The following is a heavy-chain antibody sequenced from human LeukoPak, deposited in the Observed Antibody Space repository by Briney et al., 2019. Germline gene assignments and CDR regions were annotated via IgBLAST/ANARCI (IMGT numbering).Heavy chain of an antibody. CDR3: ARELVGGNSF. V-gene: IGHV3-74*01. CDR2: INTDGSST. CDR1: GFIFRSYW. D-gene: IGHD1-26*01. Sequence: GGSLRLSCAASGFIFRSYWMHWVRQAPGRGLVWVSRINTDGSSTNYADSVKGRFTISRDNAKNTLYLQMNSLRAEDTAVYYCARELVGGNSFWGQGTLVTVSS. J-gene: IGHJ4*02.